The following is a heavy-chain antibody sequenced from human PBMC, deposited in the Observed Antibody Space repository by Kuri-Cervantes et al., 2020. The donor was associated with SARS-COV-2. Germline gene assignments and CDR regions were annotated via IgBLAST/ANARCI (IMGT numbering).Heavy chain of an antibody. CDR1: GFTFSSYA. Sequence: GESLKISCAASGFTFSSYAMHWVRQAPGKGLEWVAVISYDGSNKYYADSVKGRFTISRDNSKNTLYLQMNSLRAEDTAVYYCTTVPYYDYVSGAFDIWGQGTMVTVSS. V-gene: IGHV3-30-3*01. J-gene: IGHJ3*02. D-gene: IGHD3-16*01. CDR3: TTVPYYDYVSGAFDI. CDR2: ISYDGSNK.